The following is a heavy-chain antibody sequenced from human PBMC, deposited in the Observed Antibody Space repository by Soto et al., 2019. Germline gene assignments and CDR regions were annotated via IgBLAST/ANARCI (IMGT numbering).Heavy chain of an antibody. CDR1: GFTFSDYW. V-gene: IGHV3-7*05. D-gene: IGHD3-22*01. J-gene: IGHJ3*02. CDR2: IRKDESKK. Sequence: EVQLVESGGGLVQPGESLRLSCSASGFTFSDYWMTWVRQAPGKGLEWVANIRKDESKKSYLDSVRGRFTVSRDNARNLLYLQRDSLRAEDTALYYCARDVSPVSGPYYDAFDIWGQGTMVTVSS. CDR3: ARDVSPVSGPYYDAFDI.